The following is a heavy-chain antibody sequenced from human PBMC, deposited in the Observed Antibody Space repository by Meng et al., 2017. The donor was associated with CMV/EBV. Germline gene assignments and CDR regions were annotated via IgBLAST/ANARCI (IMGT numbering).Heavy chain of an antibody. V-gene: IGHV5-10-1*03. Sequence: VQLLQSXXEGXXSXXXLRISWKGSGYRFTSYWIGWVRQMPGKGLEWMGRIDPSDSYTNYSPSFQGHVTISAHKSISTAYLQWSSLKASDTAMYYCAGGGPGDYWGQGTLVTVSS. D-gene: IGHD3-16*01. CDR2: IDPSDSYT. J-gene: IGHJ4*02. CDR1: GYRFTSYW. CDR3: AGGGPGDY.